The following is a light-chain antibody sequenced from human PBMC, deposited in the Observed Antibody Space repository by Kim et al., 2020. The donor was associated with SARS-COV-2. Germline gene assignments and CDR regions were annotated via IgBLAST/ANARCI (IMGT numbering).Light chain of an antibody. Sequence: SLSPGERATLSCRASQSVSSYLAWYQQRPGQAPRLLVYDAPNRATGIPDRFSGGGSGTDFTLTISSLEPEDFAVYYCQQRSSWPLTLGGGTKLEI. J-gene: IGKJ4*01. CDR3: QQRSSWPLT. V-gene: IGKV3-11*01. CDR1: QSVSSY. CDR2: DAP.